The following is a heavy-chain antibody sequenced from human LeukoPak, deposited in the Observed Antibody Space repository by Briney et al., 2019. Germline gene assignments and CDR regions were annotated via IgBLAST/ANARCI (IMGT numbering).Heavy chain of an antibody. CDR2: INHSGST. J-gene: IGHJ4*02. D-gene: IGHD2-2*01. CDR1: GGSFSGYY. CDR3: AMLNVVPAATNFDY. Sequence: SETLSLTCAVYGGSFSGYYWSWIRQPPGKGLEWIGEINHSGSTNYNPSLKSRVTISVDTSKNQFSLKLGSVTAADTAVYYCAMLNVVPAATNFDYWGQGTLVTVSS. V-gene: IGHV4-34*01.